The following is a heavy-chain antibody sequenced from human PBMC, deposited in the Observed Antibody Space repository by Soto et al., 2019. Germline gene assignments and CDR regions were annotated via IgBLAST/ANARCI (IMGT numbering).Heavy chain of an antibody. D-gene: IGHD3-3*01. J-gene: IGHJ4*02. CDR2: INPSGGST. CDR3: ARETRFLEWLFFLDY. Sequence: ASVKVSCKASGYTFTSYYMHWVRQAPGQGLEWMGIINPSGGSTSYAQKFQGRVTMTRDTSTSTVYMELSSLRSEDTAVYYCARETRFLEWLFFLDYWGQGTLVTVSS. CDR1: GYTFTSYY. V-gene: IGHV1-46*01.